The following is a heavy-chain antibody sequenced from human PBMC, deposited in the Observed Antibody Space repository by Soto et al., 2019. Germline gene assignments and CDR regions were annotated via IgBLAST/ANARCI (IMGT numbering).Heavy chain of an antibody. CDR2: IKQDGSEK. D-gene: IGHD1-7*01. V-gene: IGHV3-7*01. CDR1: GFTFSSYW. Sequence: EVQLVESGGGLVQPGGSLRLSCAASGFTFSSYWLSWVRQAPGKGLEWVANIKQDGSEKYYVDSVKGRFTISRDNAKNSLYLQMNSLRAEDTAVYYCARDEPAAAGTHHIAPFNFDPWGQGTLVTVSS. CDR3: ARDEPAAAGTHHIAPFNFDP. J-gene: IGHJ5*02.